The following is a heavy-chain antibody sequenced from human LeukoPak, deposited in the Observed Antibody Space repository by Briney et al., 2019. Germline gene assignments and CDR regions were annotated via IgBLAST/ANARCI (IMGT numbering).Heavy chain of an antibody. CDR1: GGSFSGYY. CDR2: INHSGST. Sequence: KPSETLSLTCAVYGGSFSGYYWSWIRQPPGKGLEWIGEINHSGSTNYNPSLKSRVTMSIDTSKNQFSLQLVSVTAADTAVYFCASFGNSAFDIWGQGTMVTVSS. D-gene: IGHD1-14*01. V-gene: IGHV4-34*01. CDR3: ASFGNSAFDI. J-gene: IGHJ3*02.